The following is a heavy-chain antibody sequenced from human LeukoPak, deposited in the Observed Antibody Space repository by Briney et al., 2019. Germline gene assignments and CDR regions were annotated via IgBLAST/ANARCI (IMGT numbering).Heavy chain of an antibody. Sequence: GGSLRLTCSASGFTFSSYAMHWVRQAPEKGLECVSTISNNGGSTHYADSVKGRFTISRDNSKNTLYLQMTSLRAEDTAVYYCVKDDAYYYVSGSYPSWGQGTLVTVSS. J-gene: IGHJ4*02. D-gene: IGHD3-10*01. CDR1: GFTFSSYA. V-gene: IGHV3-64D*09. CDR2: ISNNGGST. CDR3: VKDDAYYYVSGSYPS.